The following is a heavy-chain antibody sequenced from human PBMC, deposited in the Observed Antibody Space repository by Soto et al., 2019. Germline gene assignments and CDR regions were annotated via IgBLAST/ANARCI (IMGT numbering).Heavy chain of an antibody. D-gene: IGHD3-16*01. CDR3: AKWHTYNYDSLAFSGFDC. V-gene: IGHV3-23*01. CDR1: GFTLCSFS. J-gene: IGHJ4*02. Sequence: GALGPPFGGLGFTLCSFSLDLGRQAPGEGAEGVSAISGGDGSPSYADSVKGQFTITRDNSKNTLYLHMNSLRADDTAAYYCAKWHTYNYDSLAFSGFDCWGQGTQVTVSS. CDR2: ISGGDGSP.